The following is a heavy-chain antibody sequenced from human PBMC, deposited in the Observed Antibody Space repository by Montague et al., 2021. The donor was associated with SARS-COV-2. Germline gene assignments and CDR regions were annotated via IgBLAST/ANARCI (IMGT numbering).Heavy chain of an antibody. CDR1: GFTFSSYG. J-gene: IGHJ6*02. V-gene: IGHV3-33*01. CDR2: IWYDGSNK. CDR3: ARDLAYSYGFYYYGMDV. Sequence: SLRLSCAASGFTFSSYGMHWVRQAPGKGLEWVAVIWYDGSNKYYADSVKGRFTISRDNSKNTLYLQMNSLRAEDTAVCYCARDLAYSYGFYYYGMDVWGQGTTVTVSS. D-gene: IGHD5-18*01.